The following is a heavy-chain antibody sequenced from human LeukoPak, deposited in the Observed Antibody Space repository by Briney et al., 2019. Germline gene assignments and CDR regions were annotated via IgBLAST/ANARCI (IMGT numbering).Heavy chain of an antibody. V-gene: IGHV4-59*01. CDR3: ARATYDWYGSSYYMDV. D-gene: IGHD5-12*01. CDR1: GGSISSYY. Sequence: SETLSLTCTVSGGSISSYYWSWIRQPPGKGLEWIGYIYYSGSTNYNPSLKSRVTISVDTSKNQFSLKLSSVTAADTAVYYCARATYDWYGSSYYMDVWGKGTTVTISS. J-gene: IGHJ6*03. CDR2: IYYSGST.